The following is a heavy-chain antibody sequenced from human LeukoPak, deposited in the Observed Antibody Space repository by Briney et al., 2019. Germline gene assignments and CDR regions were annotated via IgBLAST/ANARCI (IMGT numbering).Heavy chain of an antibody. V-gene: IGHV1-24*01. CDR2: FDPEDGET. CDR1: GYTLTELS. D-gene: IGHD5-24*01. CDR3: ARNSRDGYNYDY. Sequence: GASVKVSCKVSGYTLTELSMHWVRQAPGKGLEWMGGFDPEDGETIYAQKFQGRVTMTEDTSTDTAYMELRSLRSDDTAVYYCARNSRDGYNYDYWGQGTLVTVSS. J-gene: IGHJ4*02.